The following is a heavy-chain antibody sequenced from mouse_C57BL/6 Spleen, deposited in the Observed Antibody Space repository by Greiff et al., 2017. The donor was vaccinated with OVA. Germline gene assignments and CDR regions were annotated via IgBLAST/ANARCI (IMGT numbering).Heavy chain of an antibody. Sequence: QVQLQQPGAELVRPGTSVKLSCKASGYTFTSYWMHWVKQRPGQGLEWIGVIDPSDSYTNYNQKFKGKATLTVDTSSSTAYMQLSSLTSADSAVYYCARPRYYGSSPFYFDYWGQGTTLTVSS. D-gene: IGHD1-1*01. CDR2: IDPSDSYT. CDR3: ARPRYYGSSPFYFDY. V-gene: IGHV1-59*01. J-gene: IGHJ2*01. CDR1: GYTFTSYW.